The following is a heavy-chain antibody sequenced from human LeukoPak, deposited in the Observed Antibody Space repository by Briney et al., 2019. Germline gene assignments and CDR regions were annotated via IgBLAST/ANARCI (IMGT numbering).Heavy chain of an antibody. CDR1: LYSFTIYG. Sequence: EAAVKVSRMHSLYSFTIYGISGVRPAPGRGVGWTGWISAYNSNTKYAQEFQYKVTMTTDSSTATAYMELRSLRPDDTVVYYRARGGDPGSYWGQGTLVTVSS. J-gene: IGHJ4*02. V-gene: IGHV1-18*01. CDR3: ARGGDPGSY. CDR2: ISAYNSNT.